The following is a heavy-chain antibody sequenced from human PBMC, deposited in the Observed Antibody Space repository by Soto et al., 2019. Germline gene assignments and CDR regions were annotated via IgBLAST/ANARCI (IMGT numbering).Heavy chain of an antibody. D-gene: IGHD2-15*01. CDR1: GASISSYY. V-gene: IGHV4-59*01. Sequence: SETLSLTCTVSGASISSYYWIWIRQPPGKGLEWIGYIYYSGSTNYNPSLKSRVTISADTSKNQFSLNLSSVTVADTAAYYCARARKGVGAATYYFDFWGRGTLVTVSS. J-gene: IGHJ4*02. CDR3: ARARKGVGAATYYFDF. CDR2: IYYSGST.